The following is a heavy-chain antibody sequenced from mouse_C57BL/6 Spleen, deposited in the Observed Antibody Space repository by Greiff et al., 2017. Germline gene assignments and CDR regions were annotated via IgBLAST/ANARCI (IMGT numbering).Heavy chain of an antibody. V-gene: IGHV14-3*01. J-gene: IGHJ2*01. CDR2: IDPANGNT. D-gene: IGHD2-3*01. CDR1: GFNIKNTY. Sequence: VQLQQSVAELVRPGASVKLSCTASGFNIKNTYMHWVKQRPEQGLEWIGRIDPANGNTKYAHKFQGKATITADTSSNTAYLPLSSLTSEDTAIYYCSRWCRYDGYGLGVDYWGQGTTLTVSA. CDR3: SRWCRYDGYGLGVDY.